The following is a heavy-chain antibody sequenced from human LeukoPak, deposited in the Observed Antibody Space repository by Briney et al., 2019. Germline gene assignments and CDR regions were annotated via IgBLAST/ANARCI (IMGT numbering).Heavy chain of an antibody. CDR1: GGSITNNY. D-gene: IGHD3-10*01. V-gene: IGHV4-59*01. CDR2: IYYSGST. J-gene: IGHJ5*02. CDR3: AKDIGAGMSNWFDP. Sequence: SETLSLTCTVSGGSITNNYWSWIRQPPGKGVECIGYIYYSGSTNYNPSLKSRVTMSVDTSKNQFSLKLSSVTAADTAVYYCAKDIGAGMSNWFDPWGQGTLVTVSS.